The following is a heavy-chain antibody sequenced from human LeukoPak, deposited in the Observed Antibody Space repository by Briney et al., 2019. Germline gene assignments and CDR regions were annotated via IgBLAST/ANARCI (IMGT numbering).Heavy chain of an antibody. CDR3: AREVTTVTHIYYYIDV. CDR2: LDTSGTV. J-gene: IGHJ4*02. CDR1: SGSISHYY. Sequence: SETLSLTCTVSSGSISHYYWSWIRQPAGKALEWIGRLDTSGTVNSNSSLKSRVSMSLDTSKNQFSLKLRSVNAADTAVYYCAREVTTVTHIYYYIDVWGQGTLVTVSS. V-gene: IGHV4-4*07. D-gene: IGHD4-11*01.